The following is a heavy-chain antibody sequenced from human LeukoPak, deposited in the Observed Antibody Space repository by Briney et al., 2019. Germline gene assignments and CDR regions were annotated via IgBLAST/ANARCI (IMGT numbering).Heavy chain of an antibody. V-gene: IGHV3-30-3*01. CDR1: GFTFSSYA. Sequence: PRGSLRLSCAASGFTFSSYAMHWVRQAPGKGLEWVAVISYDGSNKYYVDPVKGRFTISRDNSKNTLYLQMNSLRAEDTAVYYCARRTVTLVRPALDYWGQGTLVTVSS. CDR3: ARRTVTLVRPALDY. CDR2: ISYDGSNK. D-gene: IGHD4-11*01. J-gene: IGHJ4*02.